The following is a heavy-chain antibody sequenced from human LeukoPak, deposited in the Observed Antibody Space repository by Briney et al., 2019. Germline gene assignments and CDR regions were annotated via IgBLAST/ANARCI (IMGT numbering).Heavy chain of an antibody. CDR2: IYYSGST. CDR1: GGSISSSSYY. V-gene: IGHV4-39*07. Sequence: SETLSLTCTVSGGSISSSSYYWGWIRQPPGKGLEWIGSIYYSGSTYYNPSLKSRVTISVDTSKNQFSLKLSSVTAADTAVYYCARIYDSSGYPSGFDYWGQGTLVTVSS. CDR3: ARIYDSSGYPSGFDY. D-gene: IGHD3-22*01. J-gene: IGHJ4*02.